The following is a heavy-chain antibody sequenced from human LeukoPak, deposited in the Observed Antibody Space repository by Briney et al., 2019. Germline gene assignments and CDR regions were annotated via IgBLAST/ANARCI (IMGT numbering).Heavy chain of an antibody. V-gene: IGHV3-64*04. Sequence: GGSLRLSCSASGFTFSSYAMHCVRQAPGKGLGYVSAISSNGGSTYYADSVEGRFTISRDNSKNTLYLQMNSLRAEDTAVYYCANGPASGHFEFDYWGQGTLVTVSS. CDR2: ISSNGGST. CDR1: GFTFSSYA. CDR3: ANGPASGHFEFDY. D-gene: IGHD3-3*02. J-gene: IGHJ4*02.